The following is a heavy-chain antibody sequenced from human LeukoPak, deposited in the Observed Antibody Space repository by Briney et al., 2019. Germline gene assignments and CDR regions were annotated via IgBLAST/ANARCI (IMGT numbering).Heavy chain of an antibody. Sequence: SETLSLTCTVSGGSISSYYWSWIRQPPGKGLEWIGYIYYSGSTNYNPSLKSRVTISVDTSKNQFSLKLSSVTAADTAVYYCARETIAAAGTVFDYWGQGTLVTVSS. V-gene: IGHV4-59*08. J-gene: IGHJ4*02. CDR2: IYYSGST. D-gene: IGHD6-13*01. CDR1: GGSISSYY. CDR3: ARETIAAAGTVFDY.